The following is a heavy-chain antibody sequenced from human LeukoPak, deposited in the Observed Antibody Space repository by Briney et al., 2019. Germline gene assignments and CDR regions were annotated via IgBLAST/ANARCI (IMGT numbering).Heavy chain of an antibody. CDR1: GFTVTYSY. V-gene: IGHV3-66*01. CDR2: IYSDGNT. D-gene: IGHD2-15*01. Sequence: PGGSLRLSCAASGFTVTYSYMSWVRQAPGNELEWVSLIYSDGNTYYSDSVKGRFTISRDSSKNTLFLQMNSLRTDDTAMYYCARRRWSDDELVGYYWGQGTLVTVSS. J-gene: IGHJ4*02. CDR3: ARRRWSDDELVGYY.